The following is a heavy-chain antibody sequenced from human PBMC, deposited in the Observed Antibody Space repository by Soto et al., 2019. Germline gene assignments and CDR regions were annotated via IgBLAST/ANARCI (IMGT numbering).Heavy chain of an antibody. CDR2: IYYSGST. Sequence: SETLSLTCTVSGGSISSYYWSWIRQPPGKGLEWIGYIYYSGSTNYNPSLKSRVTISVDTSKNQFSLKLSSVTAADTAVYYCASSPYFYVFGGGQPPYYSSGMDVGGQGTRVTVPS. D-gene: IGHD3-16*01. CDR1: GGSISSYY. CDR3: ASSPYFYVFGGGQPPYYSSGMDV. J-gene: IGHJ6*02. V-gene: IGHV4-59*01.